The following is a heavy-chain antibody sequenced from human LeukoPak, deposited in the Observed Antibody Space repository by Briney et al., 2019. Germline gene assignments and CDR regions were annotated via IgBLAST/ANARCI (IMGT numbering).Heavy chain of an antibody. CDR2: IYYSGSA. D-gene: IGHD3-9*01. V-gene: IGHV4-30-4*01. Sequence: SETLSLTCTVSGGSISSINYFWTWVRQPPGKGLEWIGYIYYSGSAYYNPSLAGRVAISLDTSKNQFSLKLHSVTAADTAVYYCARDSYYDLLTGYNPYYYYGMDVWGQGTTVTVSS. J-gene: IGHJ6*02. CDR3: ARDSYYDLLTGYNPYYYYGMDV. CDR1: GGSISSINYF.